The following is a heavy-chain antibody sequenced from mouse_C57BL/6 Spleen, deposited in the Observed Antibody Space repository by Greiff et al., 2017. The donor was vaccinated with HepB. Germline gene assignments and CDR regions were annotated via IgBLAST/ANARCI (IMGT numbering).Heavy chain of an antibody. CDR1: GFTFSSYA. J-gene: IGHJ3*01. Sequence: EVHLVESGGGLVKPGGSLKLSCAASGFTFSSYAMSWVRQTPEKRLEWVATISDGGSYTYYPDNVKGRFTISRDNAKNNLYLQMSHLKSEDTAMYYCARERVDYYGSSYEFAYWGQGTLVTVSA. CDR3: ARERVDYYGSSYEFAY. V-gene: IGHV5-4*01. D-gene: IGHD1-1*01. CDR2: ISDGGSYT.